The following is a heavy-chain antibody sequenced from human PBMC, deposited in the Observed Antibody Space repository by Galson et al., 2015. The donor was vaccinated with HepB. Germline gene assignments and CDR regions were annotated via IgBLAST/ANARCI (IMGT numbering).Heavy chain of an antibody. CDR1: GFTFSNAW. Sequence: SLRLSCAASGFTFSNAWMSWVRQAPGKGLEWVGRIKSKTDGGTTDYAAPVKGRFTISRDDSKNTLYLQMNSLKTEDTAVYYCTTDPGYGDYYYWGFGYWGQGTLVTVSS. CDR3: TTDPGYGDYYYWGFGY. V-gene: IGHV3-15*01. J-gene: IGHJ4*02. D-gene: IGHD4-17*01. CDR2: IKSKTDGGTT.